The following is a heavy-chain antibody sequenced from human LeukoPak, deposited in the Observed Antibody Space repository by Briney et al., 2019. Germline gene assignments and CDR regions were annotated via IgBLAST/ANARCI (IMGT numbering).Heavy chain of an antibody. CDR3: ASLIVVVPAAIGGWFDP. J-gene: IGHJ5*02. D-gene: IGHD2-2*02. CDR1: GGSISSYY. CDR2: IYYSGST. V-gene: IGHV4-59*01. Sequence: SETLSLTCTVSGGSISSYYWSWIRQPPGKGLEWIGYIYYSGSTNYNPSLKSRVTISVDTSKNQFSLKLSSVTAADTAVYYCASLIVVVPAAIGGWFDPWGQGTLVTVSS.